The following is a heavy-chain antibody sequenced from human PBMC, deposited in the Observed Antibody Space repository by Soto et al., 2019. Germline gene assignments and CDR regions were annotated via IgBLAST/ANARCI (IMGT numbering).Heavy chain of an antibody. CDR1: GFTFSTYA. CDR2: ISASGGST. CDR3: AKSNGRMPTIRTAAIDM. D-gene: IGHD1-26*01. V-gene: IGHV3-23*01. Sequence: EVQLMESGGGFVQPGGSLRLSCAASGFTFSTYAMSWVRQAPGKGLEWISDISASGGSTYNANSVKGRFFISRDNSKNTLYLQMNSLRVDDTDVYYCAKSNGRMPTIRTAAIDMWGQGTTVTVSS. J-gene: IGHJ3*02.